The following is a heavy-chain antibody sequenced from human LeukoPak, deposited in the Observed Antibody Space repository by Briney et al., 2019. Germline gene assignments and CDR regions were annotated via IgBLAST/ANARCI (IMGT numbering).Heavy chain of an antibody. D-gene: IGHD5-12*01. Sequence: SSETLSLTCTVSAGSISSSSDHWGWIRQSPGKGLEWIGSIYYGRTTYYNPSLNSRVTISVVTSKNQFSLQLNSVTAADTAVYYCVRHDGRGGATMGALDSWGQGSLVTVSS. CDR1: AGSISSSSDH. V-gene: IGHV4-39*01. CDR2: IYYGRTT. CDR3: VRHDGRGGATMGALDS. J-gene: IGHJ4*02.